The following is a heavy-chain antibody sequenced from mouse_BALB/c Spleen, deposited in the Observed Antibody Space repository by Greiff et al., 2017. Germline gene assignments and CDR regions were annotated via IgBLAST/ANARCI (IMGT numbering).Heavy chain of an antibody. CDR1: GFTFSSYA. V-gene: IGHV5-6-5*01. Sequence: EVKLVESGGGLVKPGGSLKLSCAASGFTFSSYAMSWVRQTPEKRLEWVASISSGGSTYYPDSVKGRFTTSRDNARNILYLQMSSLRSEDTAMYYCARGGNPAWFAYWGQGTLVTVSA. CDR3: ARGGNPAWFAY. J-gene: IGHJ3*01. CDR2: ISSGGST. D-gene: IGHD2-1*01.